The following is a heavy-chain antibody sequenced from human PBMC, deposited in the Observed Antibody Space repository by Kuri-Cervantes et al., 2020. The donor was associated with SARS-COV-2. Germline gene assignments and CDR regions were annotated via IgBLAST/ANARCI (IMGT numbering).Heavy chain of an antibody. CDR2: IYYSGST. CDR3: ARELITMIAGAFDI. D-gene: IGHD3-22*01. V-gene: IGHV4-39*07. J-gene: IGHJ3*02. Sequence: GSLRLSCNVSGGSISSSDYYWGWIRQPPGKGPEWIGTIYYSGSTYYISSLKSRVTISQDTSKNQFSLKLSSVTAADTAVYYCARELITMIAGAFDIWGQGTMVTVSS. CDR1: GGSISSSDYY.